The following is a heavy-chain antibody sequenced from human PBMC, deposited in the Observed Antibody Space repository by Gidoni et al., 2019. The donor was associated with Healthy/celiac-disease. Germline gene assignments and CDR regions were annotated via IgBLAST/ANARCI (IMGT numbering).Heavy chain of an antibody. CDR1: GFPFGDYY. Sequence: QVQLVESGGGLVKPGGSLRLSCAASGFPFGDYYMTWIRQAPGKGLEWVSYISSSGSTIYYADSVKGRFTISRDNAKNSLYLQMNSLRAEDTAVYYCARMIYGSGKPHRGKNYYYMDVWGKGTTVTVSS. CDR2: ISSSGSTI. J-gene: IGHJ6*03. V-gene: IGHV3-11*01. D-gene: IGHD3-10*01. CDR3: ARMIYGSGKPHRGKNYYYMDV.